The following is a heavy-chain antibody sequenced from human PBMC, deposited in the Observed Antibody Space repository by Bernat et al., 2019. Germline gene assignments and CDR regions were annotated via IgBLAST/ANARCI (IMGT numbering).Heavy chain of an antibody. CDR2: ISAYNGDT. V-gene: IGHV1-18*04. CDR3: ARDAPSITVAGGIDY. CDR1: GYTFTSYG. Sequence: QVQLVQSGAEVKKPGASVKVSCKASGYTFTSYGISWVRQAPGQGLEWMGWISAYNGDTKYAQNLQGRATMTTDTSTSTAYMELRSLRSDDTAVYYCARDAPSITVAGGIDYWGQGTLVTVSS. D-gene: IGHD6-19*01. J-gene: IGHJ4*02.